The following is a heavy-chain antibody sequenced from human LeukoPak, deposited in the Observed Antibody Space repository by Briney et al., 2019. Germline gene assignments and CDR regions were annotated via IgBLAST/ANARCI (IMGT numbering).Heavy chain of an antibody. V-gene: IGHV3-30-3*01. CDR1: GFTFSSYA. Sequence: GRSLRLSCAASGFTFSSYAMHWVRQAPGKGLEWVAVISYDGSNKYYADSVKGRFTISRDNSKNTLYPQMNSLRAEDTAVYYCARDTYYYGSGSYYSPYYYYYGMDVWGQGTTVTVSS. CDR3: ARDTYYYGSGSYYSPYYYYYGMDV. D-gene: IGHD3-10*01. J-gene: IGHJ6*02. CDR2: ISYDGSNK.